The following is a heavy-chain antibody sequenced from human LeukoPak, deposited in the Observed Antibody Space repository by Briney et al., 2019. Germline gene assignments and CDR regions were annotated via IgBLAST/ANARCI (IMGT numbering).Heavy chain of an antibody. D-gene: IGHD3-22*01. J-gene: IGHJ4*02. CDR3: AREGRSGSGSSGYYYYFDY. V-gene: IGHV4-34*01. CDR1: GGSFSGYY. CDR2: INHSGST. Sequence: SETLSLTCAVYGGSFSGYYWSWIRQPPGKGLEWMGEINHSGSTNYNPSLKSRVTISVDTSKNQFSLKLSSVTAADTAVYYCAREGRSGSGSSGYYYYFDYWGQRTLVTASS.